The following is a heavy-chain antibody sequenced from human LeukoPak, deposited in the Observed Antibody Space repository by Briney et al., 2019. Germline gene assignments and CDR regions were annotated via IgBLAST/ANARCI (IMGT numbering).Heavy chain of an antibody. CDR1: GFTFSSYR. D-gene: IGHD2-2*01. CDR2: INSDGSST. V-gene: IGHV3-74*01. Sequence: GGSLRLSCAASGFTFSSYRMHWVRQAPGKGLVWVSRINSDGSSTSNADSVKGRFTISRDNAKNTLYLQMNSLRAEDTAVYYCAKAGYCSSTSCYLNWFDPWGQGTLVTVSS. J-gene: IGHJ5*02. CDR3: AKAGYCSSTSCYLNWFDP.